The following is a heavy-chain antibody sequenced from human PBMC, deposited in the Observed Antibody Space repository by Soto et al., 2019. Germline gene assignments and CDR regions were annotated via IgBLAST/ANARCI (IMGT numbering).Heavy chain of an antibody. D-gene: IGHD3-16*01. CDR1: GGSITSSNW. V-gene: IGHV4-4*02. CDR2: IFHTGRT. CDR3: ARARSFDYVWGSYQIDP. J-gene: IGHJ5*02. Sequence: QVHLQESGPGLVKPSGTLSLTCTVSGGSITSSNWWTWVRQSPGKGLEWIGEIFHTGRTDYNPSRKTRVTMSLDKSMSQFSLRLTSVTAADTAVYYCARARSFDYVWGSYQIDPWGQGTLVTVSS.